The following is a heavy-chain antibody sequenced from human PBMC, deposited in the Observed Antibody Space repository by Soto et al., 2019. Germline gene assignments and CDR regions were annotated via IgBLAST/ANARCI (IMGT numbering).Heavy chain of an antibody. CDR3: ARDFYGGYTYGPGDY. V-gene: IGHV3-7*01. D-gene: IGHD5-18*01. Sequence: PGESLKISCAASGFTFGTYAMNWVRQAPGKGLEWVANIHGDGGKIYYVDSVKGRFTISRDNAKRSLYLQMTSLRAEDTAVYYCARDFYGGYTYGPGDYWGQGALVTVSS. CDR1: GFTFGTYA. CDR2: IHGDGGKI. J-gene: IGHJ4*02.